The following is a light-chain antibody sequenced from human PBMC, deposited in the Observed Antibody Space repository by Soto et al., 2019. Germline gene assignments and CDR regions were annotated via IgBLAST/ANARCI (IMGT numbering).Light chain of an antibody. J-gene: IGKJ3*01. CDR3: QQYGTSPFT. Sequence: EVVLTQSPGTLSLSPGERATLSCRASQSVSRYLAWYQQKPGQAPRLLIYDTSYRATGIPARFSGSGSGTDFTLTISRLEPEDFAVYYCQQYGTSPFTFGPGTKVDIK. V-gene: IGKV3-20*01. CDR2: DTS. CDR1: QSVSRY.